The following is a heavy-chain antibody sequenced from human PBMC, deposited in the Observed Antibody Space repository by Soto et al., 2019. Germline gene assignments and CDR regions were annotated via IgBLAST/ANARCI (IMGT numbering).Heavy chain of an antibody. V-gene: IGHV1-69*08. D-gene: IGHD5-12*01. CDR1: GGTFSSYT. CDR2: IIPILGIA. J-gene: IGHJ3*02. CDR3: ARDKPVEMATIRAFDI. Sequence: QVQLVQSGAEVKKPGSSVKVSCKASGGTFSSYTISWVRQAPGQGLEWMGRIIPILGIANYAQKFQGRFTITADKSTSTAYMELSSLRSEDTAVYYCARDKPVEMATIRAFDIWGQGTMVTVSS.